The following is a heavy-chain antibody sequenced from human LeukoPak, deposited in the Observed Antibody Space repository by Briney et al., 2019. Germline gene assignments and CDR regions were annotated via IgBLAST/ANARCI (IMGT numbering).Heavy chain of an antibody. CDR2: ISSSSSYT. V-gene: IGHV3-11*06. D-gene: IGHD3-9*01. CDR1: GFTVSDYY. J-gene: IGHJ6*04. CDR3: ARTNYDILTGPFYGMDV. Sequence: GGSLRLSCAASGFTVSDYYMSWIRQAPGKGLEWVSYISSSSSYTNYADSVKGRFTISRDNAKNSLYLQMNSLRAEDTAVYYCARTNYDILTGPFYGMDVWGKGTTVTVSS.